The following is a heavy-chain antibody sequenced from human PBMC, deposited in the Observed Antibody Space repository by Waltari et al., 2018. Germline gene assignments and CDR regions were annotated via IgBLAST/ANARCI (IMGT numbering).Heavy chain of an antibody. CDR1: GYTFTGYY. J-gene: IGHJ4*02. Sequence: QVQLVQSGAEVKKPGASVKVSCKASGYTFTGYYMHWVRQAPGQGLEWMGRINPNMGGTTYAKKFQGRVTMTRDPSISTAYMELSRLRSDATAVYYCARGGWGGAAPFDYWGQGTLVTVSS. V-gene: IGHV1-2*06. D-gene: IGHD6-6*01. CDR3: ARGGWGGAAPFDY. CDR2: INPNMGGT.